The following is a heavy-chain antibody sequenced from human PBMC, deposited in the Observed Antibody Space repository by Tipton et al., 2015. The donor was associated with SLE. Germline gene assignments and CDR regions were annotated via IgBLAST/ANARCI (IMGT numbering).Heavy chain of an antibody. J-gene: IGHJ3*02. CDR2: IYYSLSS. Sequence: TLSLTCTVSGGSISIYYWSWIRQPPGKGLEWIGYIYYSLSSNYNPSLKSRVTMSVDTSKNQLSLNLSSVTAADTDVCLCVREAANNNGFDSFDIWGQGTMVTVSS. CDR1: GGSISIYY. CDR3: VREAANNNGFDSFDI. V-gene: IGHV4-59*01. D-gene: IGHD1/OR15-1a*01.